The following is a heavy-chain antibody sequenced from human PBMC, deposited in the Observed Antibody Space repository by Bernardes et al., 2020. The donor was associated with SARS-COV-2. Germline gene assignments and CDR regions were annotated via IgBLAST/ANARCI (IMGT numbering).Heavy chain of an antibody. V-gene: IGHV2-5*02. J-gene: IGHJ4*02. D-gene: IGHD1-26*01. CDR1: GFSLTTSGVG. CDR3: ARGRRYSGSWYVFDH. Sequence: SGPTLVKPTQTLTLTCTFSGFSLTTSGVGVGWIRQPPGKALEWLALIYWDDDKRYSPSLKSRLTITKDTSKNQVVLIMTNMDPVDTARYYCARGRRYSGSWYVFDHWGQGTLVTVSS. CDR2: IYWDDDK.